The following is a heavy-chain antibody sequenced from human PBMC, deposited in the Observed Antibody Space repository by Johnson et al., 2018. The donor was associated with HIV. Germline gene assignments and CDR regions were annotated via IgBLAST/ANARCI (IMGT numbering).Heavy chain of an antibody. CDR3: AREFTLDWLNPTI. CDR1: GFTFSSYA. Sequence: QVQLVESGGGVVQPGRSLRLSCAASGFTFSSYAMHWVRQAPGKGLEWVALISYDGGEKYYADSVKGRFTISRDNTKTTLYLQMNSLRPEDTAVYYCAREFTLDWLNPTIWGQGTMVTVSS. J-gene: IGHJ3*02. D-gene: IGHD3-3*01. V-gene: IGHV3-30*04. CDR2: ISYDGGEK.